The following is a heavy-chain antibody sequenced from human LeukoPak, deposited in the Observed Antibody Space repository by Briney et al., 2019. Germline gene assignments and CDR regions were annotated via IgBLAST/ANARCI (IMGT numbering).Heavy chain of an antibody. J-gene: IGHJ4*02. CDR2: IYYCECT. D-gene: IGHD2-15*01. Sequence: SEAVSLTCTVSGGSISSSRHYWGWIRQPPGRGLEWIGGIYYCECTFYNPSLKSRVTLSVDTSKNQSSLRLSSVTAADTAVYYCASIYCSGGSCYSDYWGQGTLVTVSS. CDR3: ASIYCSGGSCYSDY. CDR1: GGSISSSRHY. V-gene: IGHV4-39*01.